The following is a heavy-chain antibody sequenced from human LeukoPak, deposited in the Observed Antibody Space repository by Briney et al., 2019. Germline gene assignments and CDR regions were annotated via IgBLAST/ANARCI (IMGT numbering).Heavy chain of an antibody. J-gene: IGHJ4*02. Sequence: GGSLRLSCAASGFTLSNAWMSWVRQAPGKGLEWVCRIKSKTDGGTTDYAAPVKGRFTISRDDSKNTLYLQMNSLKTEDTAVYYCTTGITMVRGVIHLIDYWGQGTLVTVSS. CDR1: GFTLSNAW. CDR3: TTGITMVRGVIHLIDY. D-gene: IGHD3-10*01. CDR2: IKSKTDGGTT. V-gene: IGHV3-15*01.